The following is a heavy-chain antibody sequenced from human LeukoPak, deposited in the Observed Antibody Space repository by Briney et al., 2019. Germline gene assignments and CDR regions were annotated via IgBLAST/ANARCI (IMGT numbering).Heavy chain of an antibody. CDR1: GFTFSSYA. Sequence: PGGSRRLSCAASGFTFSSYAMHWVRQAPGKGLEWVAVISYDGSNKYYADSVKGRFTISRDNSKNTLYLQMNSLRAEDTAVYYCARGDPVAGSRIDYWGQGTLVTVSS. J-gene: IGHJ4*02. CDR3: ARGDPVAGSRIDY. V-gene: IGHV3-30*04. D-gene: IGHD6-19*01. CDR2: ISYDGSNK.